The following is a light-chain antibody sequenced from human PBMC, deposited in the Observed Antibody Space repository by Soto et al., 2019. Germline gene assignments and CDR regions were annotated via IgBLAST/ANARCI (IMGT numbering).Light chain of an antibody. J-gene: IGLJ1*01. CDR2: EVS. V-gene: IGLV2-14*01. CDR1: SSDVGGYNY. CDR3: CSYAATYFYV. Sequence: QSALTQPASVSGSPGQSITISCTGTSSDVGGYNYVSWYQQHPGKAPKLMIYEVSNRPSGVSNRFSGSKSGNTASLTISGLQADDEADYHCCSYAATYFYVFGTGTKLTVL.